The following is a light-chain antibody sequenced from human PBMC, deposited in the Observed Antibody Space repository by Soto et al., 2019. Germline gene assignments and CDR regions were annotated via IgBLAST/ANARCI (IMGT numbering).Light chain of an antibody. Sequence: DVQMTQSPSSLSASVGDRVTITCRTSQDINSLLAWYQQKPGKVPKLLIYGASVLQSGVPSRFSGSVSGTDFTLTISSLQPEDVATYYCQQYNSAPWTFGQGTKVEIK. CDR2: GAS. V-gene: IGKV1-27*01. CDR3: QQYNSAPWT. J-gene: IGKJ1*01. CDR1: QDINSL.